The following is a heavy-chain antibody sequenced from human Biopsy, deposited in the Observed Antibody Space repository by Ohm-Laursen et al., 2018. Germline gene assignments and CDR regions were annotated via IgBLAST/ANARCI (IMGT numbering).Heavy chain of an antibody. J-gene: IGHJ6*02. CDR1: GYSFASYG. Sequence: GASVKVSCKAYGYSFASYGITWVRQAPGQGLEWMGWISAYNGNTNYAQKLQGRVTMTTDTSTSTAYMELRGLTSDDTAVYYCARDDYYYDLDVWGQGTTVTVSS. V-gene: IGHV1-18*01. CDR3: ARDDYYYDLDV. CDR2: ISAYNGNT.